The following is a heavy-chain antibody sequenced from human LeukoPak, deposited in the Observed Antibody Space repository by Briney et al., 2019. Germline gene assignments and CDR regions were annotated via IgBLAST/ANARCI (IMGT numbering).Heavy chain of an antibody. D-gene: IGHD6-19*01. J-gene: IGHJ4*02. CDR3: ASPSRGYSSGWAFDY. V-gene: IGHV3-33*01. CDR2: IWYDGSNK. CDR1: GFTFSSYG. Sequence: PGGSLRLSCAASGFTFSSYGMHWVRQAPGKGLEWVAVIWYDGSNKYYADSVKGRFTISRDNSKNTLYLQMNSLRAEDTAVYYCASPSRGYSSGWAFDYWGQGTLVTVSS.